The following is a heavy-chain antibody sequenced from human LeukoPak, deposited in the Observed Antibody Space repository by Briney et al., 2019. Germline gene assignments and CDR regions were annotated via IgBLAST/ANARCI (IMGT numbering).Heavy chain of an antibody. CDR3: AREGSGYGYFDY. Sequence: PSETLSLTCAVYGGSFSGYYWSWIRQPPGKGLEWIGYIYYSGSTNYNPSLKSRVTISVDTSKNQFSLKLSSVTAADTAVYYCAREGSGYGYFDYWGQGTLVTVSS. V-gene: IGHV4-59*01. J-gene: IGHJ4*02. CDR1: GGSFSGYY. CDR2: IYYSGST. D-gene: IGHD5-12*01.